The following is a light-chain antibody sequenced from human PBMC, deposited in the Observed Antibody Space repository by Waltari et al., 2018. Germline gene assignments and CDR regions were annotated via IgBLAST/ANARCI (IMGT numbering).Light chain of an antibody. Sequence: QSALTQPASVSGSPGQSITISCTGTSSYVGSFNLVSWYQQPPGKAPKLIISEGTERPSGLSHRFSGSKSGNTASLTISGLQADDEADYFCCSYTGSSPLYVFGTGTKVSVL. CDR2: EGT. CDR3: CSYTGSSPLYV. J-gene: IGLJ1*01. CDR1: SSYVGSFNL. V-gene: IGLV2-23*01.